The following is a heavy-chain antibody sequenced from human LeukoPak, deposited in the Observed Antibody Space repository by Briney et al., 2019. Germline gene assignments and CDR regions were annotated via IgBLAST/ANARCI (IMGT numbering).Heavy chain of an antibody. CDR3: AKDTTEQWLNAFDI. Sequence: ISWNSGSIGYADSVKGRFTISRDNAKNSLYLQMNSLRAEDTALYYCAKDTTEQWLNAFDIWGQGTMVTVSS. V-gene: IGHV3-9*01. D-gene: IGHD6-19*01. J-gene: IGHJ3*02. CDR2: ISWNSGSI.